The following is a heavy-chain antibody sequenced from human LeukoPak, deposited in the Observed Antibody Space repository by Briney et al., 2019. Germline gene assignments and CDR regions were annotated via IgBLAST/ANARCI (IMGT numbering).Heavy chain of an antibody. CDR2: ISSSSTTM. Sequence: GGSLRLSCAASGFTFSSYSMNWVRQAPGKGLAWVSYISSSSTTMYYADSVKGRFTISRDNAKNSLYLQMNSLRAEDTAVYYCARDEGGTYPLDYWGQGTLVTVSS. D-gene: IGHD1-26*01. CDR1: GFTFSSYS. V-gene: IGHV3-48*04. CDR3: ARDEGGTYPLDY. J-gene: IGHJ4*02.